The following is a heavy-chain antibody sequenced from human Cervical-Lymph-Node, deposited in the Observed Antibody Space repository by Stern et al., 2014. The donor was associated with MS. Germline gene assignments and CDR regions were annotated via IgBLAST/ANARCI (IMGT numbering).Heavy chain of an antibody. CDR3: ARGNWNYEGMGY. J-gene: IGHJ4*02. CDR2: IWYDGNKK. D-gene: IGHD1-7*01. CDR1: GFTFSNYG. V-gene: IGHV3-33*01. Sequence: QVQLMQSGGGVVQPGRSLRLSCAASGFTFSNYGMHWVRQAPGKGLEWLAVIWYDGNKKFYADSVKGRFTISRDNSKNTLYLQMDSLRAEDTAVYYCARGNWNYEGMGYWGQGTLVTVSS.